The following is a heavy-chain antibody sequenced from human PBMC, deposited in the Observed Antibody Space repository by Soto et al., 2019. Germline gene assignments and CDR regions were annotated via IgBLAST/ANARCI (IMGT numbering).Heavy chain of an antibody. Sequence: SETLSLTCTVSGGSISSYYWSWIRQPPGKGLEWIGYIYYSGRTNYNPSIKSRVTISVDTSKNQLSLKLSSVTAADTVVYYCAGHNGPLYVGYYYDMDVWGQGTTVTVSS. D-gene: IGHD3-16*01. CDR2: IYYSGRT. V-gene: IGHV4-59*08. CDR3: AGHNGPLYVGYYYDMDV. CDR1: GGSISSYY. J-gene: IGHJ6*02.